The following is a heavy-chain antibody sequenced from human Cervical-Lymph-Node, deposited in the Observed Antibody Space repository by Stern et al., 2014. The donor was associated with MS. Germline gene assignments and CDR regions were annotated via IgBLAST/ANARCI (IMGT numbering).Heavy chain of an antibody. CDR3: ARERTPVPSNPFDI. Sequence: VQLVESGGDVVQPGRSLRLSCAASGFTFNNYAIHWVRQAPGQGLEWVSLISYDGGQEYYTDSVKGRFTISRDNSKSTVYLQMNSLRPDDTAVYFCARERTPVPSNPFDIWGQGTMVTVSS. D-gene: IGHD1-14*01. CDR1: GFTFNNYA. CDR2: ISYDGGQE. J-gene: IGHJ3*02. V-gene: IGHV3-30-3*01.